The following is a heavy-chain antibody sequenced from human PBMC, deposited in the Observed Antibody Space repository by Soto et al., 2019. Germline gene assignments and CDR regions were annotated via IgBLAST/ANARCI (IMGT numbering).Heavy chain of an antibody. J-gene: IGHJ4*02. Sequence: PGESLRLSCAASGFTFSNAWKSWVRQAHRKGLEGVGRIKSKTDGGTTDYAAPVKGRFSISRNDSKNTLYLQMTSLKAEDTAVYYCTTDEVWEWPQSDYWGQGTLVTVSS. CDR2: IKSKTDGGTT. CDR3: TTDEVWEWPQSDY. V-gene: IGHV3-15*01. CDR1: GFTFSNAW. D-gene: IGHD3-3*01.